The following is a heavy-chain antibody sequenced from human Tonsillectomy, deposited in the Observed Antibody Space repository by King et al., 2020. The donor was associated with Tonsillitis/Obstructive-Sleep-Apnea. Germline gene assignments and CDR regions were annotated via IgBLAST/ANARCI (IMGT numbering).Heavy chain of an antibody. J-gene: IGHJ3*02. CDR3: ARQAADFWSGYYRSDAFDI. V-gene: IGHV5-51*01. D-gene: IGHD3-3*01. CDR2: IYPGDSDT. Sequence: QLVQSGAEVKKPGESLKISCKGSGYSFTSYWIGWVRQMPGKGLEWMGIIYPGDSDTRYSPSFQGQVTISADKSISTAYLQWSSLKASDTAMYYCARQAADFWSGYYRSDAFDIWGQGTMVTVSS. CDR1: GYSFTSYW.